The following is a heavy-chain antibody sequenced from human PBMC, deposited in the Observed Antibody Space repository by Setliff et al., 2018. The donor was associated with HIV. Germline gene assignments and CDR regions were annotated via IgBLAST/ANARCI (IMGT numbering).Heavy chain of an antibody. Sequence: GSLRLSCAASGFTFSNCAMSWVRQAPGEGLEWVSAILSTGERTFYADSVKGRFTISRDNSKNTVYLQMNSLRAEDTAEYYCAKELAASGLGYFDSWGRGILVTVSS. CDR3: AKELAASGLGYFDS. J-gene: IGHJ4*02. V-gene: IGHV3-23*01. D-gene: IGHD3-22*01. CDR2: ILSTGERT. CDR1: GFTFSNCA.